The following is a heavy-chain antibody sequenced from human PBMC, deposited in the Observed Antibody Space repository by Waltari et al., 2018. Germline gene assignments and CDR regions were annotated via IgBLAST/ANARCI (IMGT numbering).Heavy chain of an antibody. J-gene: IGHJ4*02. CDR3: ARGRGGFWSGYSDY. Sequence: QLQLQESGPGLVKPSETLSLTCTVSGGSISSSSYYWGWIRQPPGKGLEWIGSIYYSGSTSYNPALKSRVTISVDTSKNQFSLKLSSVTAADTAVYYCARGRGGFWSGYSDYWGQGTLVTVSS. D-gene: IGHD3-3*01. CDR1: GGSISSSSYY. V-gene: IGHV4-39*07. CDR2: IYYSGST.